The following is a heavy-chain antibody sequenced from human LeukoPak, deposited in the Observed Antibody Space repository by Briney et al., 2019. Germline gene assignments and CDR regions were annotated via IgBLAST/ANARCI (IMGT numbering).Heavy chain of an antibody. CDR1: GGSVSSDY. J-gene: IGHJ4*02. Sequence: KPSETLSLTCTVSGGSVSSDYWSWIRQPPGKGLEWIGYIYHTGNSDYNPSLKSRATISLDTSKNQFSLKLSSVTAADTAVYYCARHEAKQWLVQPRAPNYFDYWGQGTLVTVSS. CDR3: ARHEAKQWLVQPRAPNYFDY. CDR2: IYHTGNS. V-gene: IGHV4-59*08. D-gene: IGHD6-19*01.